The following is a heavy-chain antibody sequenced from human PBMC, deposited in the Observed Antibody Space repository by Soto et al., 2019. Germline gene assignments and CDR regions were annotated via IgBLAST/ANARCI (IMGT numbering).Heavy chain of an antibody. CDR2: INPYYGGT. CDR1: AYSFRDYY. V-gene: IGHV1-46*01. CDR3: AREVPGGYYFDS. Sequence: ASVKVSCKTSAYSFRDYYMHWVRQAPGQGLEGMGTINPYYGGTNYAQKVQGRVFMTRDTTTKTVYMALTSLRSEDTAVYYCAREVPGGYYFDSWGRGTLVTVSS. D-gene: IGHD3-16*01. J-gene: IGHJ4*02.